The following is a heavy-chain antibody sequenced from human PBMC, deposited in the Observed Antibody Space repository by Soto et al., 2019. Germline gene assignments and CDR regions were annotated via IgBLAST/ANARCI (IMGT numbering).Heavy chain of an antibody. J-gene: IGHJ4*02. V-gene: IGHV1-2*04. D-gene: IGHD2-21*02. Sequence: GASVKVSCKASGYTFTGYYMHWVRQAPGQGLELMGWINPNSGGTNYAQKFQGWVTMTRDTSISTAYMELSRLRSDDTAVYYCARGEALAYCGGDCYFFDYWGQGTLVTVYS. CDR1: GYTFTGYY. CDR3: ARGEALAYCGGDCYFFDY. CDR2: INPNSGGT.